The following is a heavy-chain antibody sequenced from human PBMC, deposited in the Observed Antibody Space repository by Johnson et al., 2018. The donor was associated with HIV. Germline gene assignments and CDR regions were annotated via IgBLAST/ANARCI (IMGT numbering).Heavy chain of an antibody. CDR3: AKEDEWLRLGSAFDI. V-gene: IGHV3-11*01. CDR1: RLTLSDSY. J-gene: IGHJ3*02. D-gene: IGHD5-12*01. Sequence: QVQLVESGGSVVRPGGSLRLSCAASRLTLSDSYMSWIRQAPGKGLAWVSYISGSGNAIYYADSVKGRFTISRDNSKNTLYLQMNSLRAEDTAVYYCAKEDEWLRLGSAFDIWGHGTMVTVSS. CDR2: ISGSGNAI.